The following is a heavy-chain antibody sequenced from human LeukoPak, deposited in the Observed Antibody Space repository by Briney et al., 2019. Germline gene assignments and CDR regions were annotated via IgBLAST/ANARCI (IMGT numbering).Heavy chain of an antibody. CDR2: IIQNGTT. D-gene: IGHD2-15*01. Sequence: SETLSLTCAVHGGSFNDYSWSWIRQAPGKGLEWIGGIIQNGTTTYNPSLMSRVTISVDTSKSQFSLRMTSVTAADTAVYYCAREPLSDCSGGNCYSLGFDNWGRGTLVTVSS. CDR3: AREPLSDCSGGNCYSLGFDN. J-gene: IGHJ4*02. V-gene: IGHV4-34*12. CDR1: GGSFNDYS.